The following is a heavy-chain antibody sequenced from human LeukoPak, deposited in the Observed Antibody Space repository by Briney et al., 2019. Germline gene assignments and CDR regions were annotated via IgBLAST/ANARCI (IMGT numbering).Heavy chain of an antibody. CDR2: IIPIFGTA. J-gene: IGHJ6*02. CDR3: ARDRPVGIVVVPGYGTDV. Sequence: ASVKVSCKASGGTFSSYSINWVRQAPGQGLEWMGGIIPIFGTANYAQKFQGRVTITAYESTSTAYMELSSLRSEDTAVYYCARDRPVGIVVVPGYGTDVWGQGTTVTVSS. V-gene: IGHV1-69*13. D-gene: IGHD2-2*01. CDR1: GGTFSSYS.